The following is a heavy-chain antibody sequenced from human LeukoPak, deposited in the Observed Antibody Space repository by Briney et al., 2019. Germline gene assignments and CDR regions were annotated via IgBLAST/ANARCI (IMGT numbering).Heavy chain of an antibody. CDR3: ARGEGYGGSGSYWFDY. CDR2: IYYSGST. D-gene: IGHD3-10*01. J-gene: IGHJ4*02. Sequence: SETLSLTCTVSGGSISSSSYYWGWIRQPPGKGLEWIGSIYYSGSTYYNPSLKSRVTISVDTSKNQFSLKLSSVTAADTAVYYCARGEGYGGSGSYWFDYWGQGTLVTVS. CDR1: GGSISSSSYY. V-gene: IGHV4-39*01.